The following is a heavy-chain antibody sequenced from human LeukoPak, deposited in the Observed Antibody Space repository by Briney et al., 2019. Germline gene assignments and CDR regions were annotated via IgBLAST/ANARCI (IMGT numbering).Heavy chain of an antibody. CDR1: GGSFSGYY. J-gene: IGHJ3*02. V-gene: IGHV4-34*01. D-gene: IGHD3-22*01. Sequence: KTSETLSLTCAVYGGSFSGYYWSWIRQPPGKGLEWIGEINHSGSTNYNPSLKSRVTISVDTSKNQFSLKLSSVTAADTAVYYCARRVVVITRDAFDIWGQGTMVTVSS. CDR2: INHSGST. CDR3: ARRVVVITRDAFDI.